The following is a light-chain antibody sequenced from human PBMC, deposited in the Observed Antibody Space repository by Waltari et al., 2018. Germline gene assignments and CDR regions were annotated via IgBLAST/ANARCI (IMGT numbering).Light chain of an antibody. CDR1: QSISSW. CDR3: QQYNSYSET. CDR2: DAS. V-gene: IGKV1-5*01. J-gene: IGKJ2*01. Sequence: DIQMTQSPSTLSASVGDRVTITYRASQSISSWLAWYQQKPGKAPKLLIYDASSLESGVQSRFSGSGSGTEFTLTISSLQPDDFATYYCQQYNSYSETFGQGTKLEIK.